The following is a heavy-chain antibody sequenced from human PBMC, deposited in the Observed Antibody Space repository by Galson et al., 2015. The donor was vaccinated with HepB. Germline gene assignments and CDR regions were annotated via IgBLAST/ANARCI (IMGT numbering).Heavy chain of an antibody. CDR2: IDWDDDE. J-gene: IGHJ4*02. D-gene: IGHD6-19*01. CDR3: ARIHSSGWIDY. CDR1: GFSLSTSGMR. Sequence: PALVKPTQTLTLTCTFSGFSLSTSGMRVSWIRQPPGKALEWLARIDWDDDEFYSTSLKTRLNISKDTSKNQVVLTMTNMDPVDTATYYCARIHSSGWIDYWGQGTLVTVSS. V-gene: IGHV2-70*04.